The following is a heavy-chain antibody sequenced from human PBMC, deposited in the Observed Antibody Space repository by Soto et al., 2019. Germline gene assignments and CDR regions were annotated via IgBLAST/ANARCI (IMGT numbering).Heavy chain of an antibody. CDR2: IYYSGST. CDR3: ARPRYCSSSSCHTFDY. J-gene: IGHJ4*02. D-gene: IGHD2-2*02. Sequence: PSETLSLTCTVSGGSVSPDYWDWIRQPPGKGLEWIGYIYYSGSTNYNPSLKSRVTISIDTSKNQFSLKLTSVTAADTAVYYCARPRYCSSSSCHTFDYWGQGTLVTVSS. CDR1: GGSVSPDY. V-gene: IGHV4-59*02.